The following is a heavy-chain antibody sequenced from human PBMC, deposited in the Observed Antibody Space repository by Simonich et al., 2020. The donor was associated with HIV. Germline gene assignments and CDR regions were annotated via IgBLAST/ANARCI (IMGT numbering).Heavy chain of an antibody. CDR2: NNHSGST. CDR3: ARLTAAGLGEYFQH. J-gene: IGHJ1*01. CDR1: GGSCSGYY. V-gene: IGHV4-34*01. D-gene: IGHD2-2*01. Sequence: QVQLQQWGAGLLKPSETLSLTCAVYGGSCSGYYWSGIRQPPGKGLEWIGENNHSGSTNSNPSLKSRVTISVDTSKNQFSLKLSSVTAADTAVYYCARLTAAGLGEYFQHWGQGTLVTVSS.